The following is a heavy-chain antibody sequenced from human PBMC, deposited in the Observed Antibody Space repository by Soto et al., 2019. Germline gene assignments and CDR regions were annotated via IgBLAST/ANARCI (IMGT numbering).Heavy chain of an antibody. CDR3: ARPAGGSDS. CDR1: GYTFTGYF. V-gene: IGHV1-2*02. CDR2: INPITGGT. Sequence: VASVKVSCKASGYTFTGYFMHWVRQAPGQGLEWMGWINPITGGTNYAQKFQGRVAMTRDTSISTAYMELSSLRSDDTAVYYCARPAGGSDSWGQGTLVTVSS. J-gene: IGHJ5*01.